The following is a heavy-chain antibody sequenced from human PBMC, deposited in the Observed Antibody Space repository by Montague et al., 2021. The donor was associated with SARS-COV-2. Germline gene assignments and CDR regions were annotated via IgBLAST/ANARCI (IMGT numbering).Heavy chain of an antibody. D-gene: IGHD1-26*01. CDR3: ARDTRIVGATTRLDY. CDR1: GGSIGSGGYY. V-gene: IGHV4-31*03. J-gene: IGHJ4*02. CDR2: IYYSGST. Sequence: TLSLTCTVSGGSIGSGGYYWSWIRQHPGKGLEWTGYIYYSGSTYYNPSLKSRVTISVDTSKNQFSLKLSSVTAADTAVYYCARDTRIVGATTRLDYWGQGTLVTVSS.